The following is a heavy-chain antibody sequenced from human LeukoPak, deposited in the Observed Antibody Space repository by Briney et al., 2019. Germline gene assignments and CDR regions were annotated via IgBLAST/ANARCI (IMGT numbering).Heavy chain of an antibody. V-gene: IGHV3-53*01. CDR2: IYSGGST. CDR3: TTALNFDILTGLYQPIAAFDI. J-gene: IGHJ3*02. Sequence: GGSLRLSCAASGFTVNNNYMSWVRQAPGKGLEWVSVIYSGGSTYYADSVKGRFTISRDNSKNTLYLQMNSLKTEDTGVYYCTTALNFDILTGLYQPIAAFDIWGQGTLVTVSS. CDR1: GFTVNNNY. D-gene: IGHD3-9*01.